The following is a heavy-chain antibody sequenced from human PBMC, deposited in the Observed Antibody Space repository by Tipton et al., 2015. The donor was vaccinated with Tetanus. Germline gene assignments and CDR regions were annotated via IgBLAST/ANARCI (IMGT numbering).Heavy chain of an antibody. CDR2: INSHGTST. Sequence: SLRLSCAAFGFTFNKYWMHWVRQAPGKGLVWLSRINSHGTSTSYADSGKGRFIISRDNGKNTLYLQMNSLSADDTAVYYCGKQNGGRWVVDHWGQGTLVTVSS. J-gene: IGHJ4*02. CDR3: GKQNGGRWVVDH. CDR1: GFTFNKYW. V-gene: IGHV3-74*01. D-gene: IGHD4-23*01.